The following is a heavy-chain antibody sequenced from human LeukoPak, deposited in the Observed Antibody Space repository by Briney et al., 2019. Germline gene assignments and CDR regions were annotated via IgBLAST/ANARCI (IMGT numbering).Heavy chain of an antibody. J-gene: IGHJ4*02. D-gene: IGHD3-16*01. CDR3: ARDKADPGGAFDY. CDR1: GFTFSSYS. V-gene: IGHV3-21*01. Sequence: GGSLRLSCAASGFTFSSYSMNWVRQAPGKGLEWVSSISSSSYIYYADSVKGRFTISRDNAKNSLYLQMNSLRAEDTAVYYCARDKADPGGAFDYWGQGTLVTVSS. CDR2: ISSSSYI.